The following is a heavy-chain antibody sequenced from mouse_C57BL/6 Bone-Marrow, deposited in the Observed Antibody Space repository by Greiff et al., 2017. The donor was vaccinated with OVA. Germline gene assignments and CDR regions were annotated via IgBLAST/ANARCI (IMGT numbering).Heavy chain of an antibody. J-gene: IGHJ3*01. V-gene: IGHV1-59*01. CDR1: GYTFTSYW. Sequence: QVQLQQPGAELVRPGTSVKLSCKASGYTFTSYWMHWVKQRPGQGLEWIGVIDPSDSYTNYNQKFKGKATLTVDTSSSTAYMQLSSLTSEDSAVYYCARYGYAGEAWFAYWGQGTLVTVSA. D-gene: IGHD2-2*01. CDR2: IDPSDSYT. CDR3: ARYGYAGEAWFAY.